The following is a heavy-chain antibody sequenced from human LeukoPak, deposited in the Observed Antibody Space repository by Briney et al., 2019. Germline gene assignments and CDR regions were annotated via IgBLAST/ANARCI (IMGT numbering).Heavy chain of an antibody. D-gene: IGHD6-19*01. Sequence: PSETLSLTYTVSGDSISSSTYYWGWNRQPPGKGLEWIGSIYYNGRTYYNPSLKSRVTISIDTSNQFSLRLDSMTAADTAVYYCVRDPKSAVAADWFDPWGQGTLVTVSS. J-gene: IGHJ5*02. CDR1: GDSISSSTYY. V-gene: IGHV4-39*07. CDR3: VRDPKSAVAADWFDP. CDR2: IYYNGRT.